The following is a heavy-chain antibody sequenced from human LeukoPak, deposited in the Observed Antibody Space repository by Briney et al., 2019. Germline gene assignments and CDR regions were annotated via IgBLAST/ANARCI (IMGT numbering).Heavy chain of an antibody. CDR1: GGTFSSYA. V-gene: IGHV1-69*13. CDR3: AGVLRYFDWLSRDYYYYGMDV. D-gene: IGHD3-9*01. J-gene: IGHJ6*02. Sequence: SVKVSCKASGGTFSSYAISWVQQAPGQGLEWMGGIIPIFGTANYAQKFQGRVTITADESTSTAYMELSSLRSEDTAVYYCAGVLRYFDWLSRDYYYYGMDVWGQGTTVTVSS. CDR2: IIPIFGTA.